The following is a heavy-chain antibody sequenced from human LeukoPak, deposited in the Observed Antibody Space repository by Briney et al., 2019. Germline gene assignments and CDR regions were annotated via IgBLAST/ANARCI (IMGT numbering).Heavy chain of an antibody. D-gene: IGHD1-26*01. CDR3: ARSRNLRGWELYTGGLDY. V-gene: IGHV3-30-3*01. CDR2: ISYDGSNK. J-gene: IGHJ4*02. CDR1: GFTFSSYA. Sequence: GRSLRLSCAASGFTFSSYAMHWVRQAPGKGLEWVAVISYDGSNKYYADSVKGRFTISRDNSKNTLYLQMNSLRAEDTAVYYCARSRNLRGWELYTGGLDYWGQGTLVTVSS.